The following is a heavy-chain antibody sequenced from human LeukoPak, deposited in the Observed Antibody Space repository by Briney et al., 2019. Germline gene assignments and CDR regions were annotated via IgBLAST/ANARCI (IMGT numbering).Heavy chain of an antibody. V-gene: IGHV3-23*01. CDR2: ISGSGGGT. CDR3: AKLLDSSGYYHVTAFDM. Sequence: QTGGSLRLSCAASGFTFSSYAMTWVRQAPGKGLKWVSAISGSGGGTYNADSVKGRFSISRDNSKNTLDLQMDSLRAEDTAVYYCAKLLDSSGYYHVTAFDMWGQGTMVTVSS. D-gene: IGHD3-22*01. J-gene: IGHJ3*02. CDR1: GFTFSSYA.